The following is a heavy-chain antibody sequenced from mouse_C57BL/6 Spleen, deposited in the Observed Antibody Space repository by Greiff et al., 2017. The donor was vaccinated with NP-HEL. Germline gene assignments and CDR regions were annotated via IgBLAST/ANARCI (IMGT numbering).Heavy chain of an antibody. J-gene: IGHJ2*01. Sequence: QVQLKQPGAELVRPGSSVKLSCKASGYTFTSYWMDWVKQRPGQGLEWIGNIYPSDSETHYNQKFKDKATLTVDKSSSTAYMQLSSLTSEDSAVYYCAREAYGKPFDYWGQGTTLTVSS. CDR1: GYTFTSYW. CDR2: IYPSDSET. V-gene: IGHV1-61*01. D-gene: IGHD2-1*01. CDR3: AREAYGKPFDY.